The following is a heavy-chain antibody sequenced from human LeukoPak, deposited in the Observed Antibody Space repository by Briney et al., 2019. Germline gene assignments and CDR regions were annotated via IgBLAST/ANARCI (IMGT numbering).Heavy chain of an antibody. J-gene: IGHJ4*02. D-gene: IGHD3-3*01. Sequence: ASVKVSCKASGYTFTSYGISWVRQAPGQGLEWMGWISAYNGNTNYAQKLRGRVTMTTDTSTSTAYMELRSLRSDDTAVYYCARDTLIGKNYDFWSGYYLEYYFDYWGQGTLVTVSS. CDR2: ISAYNGNT. CDR3: ARDTLIGKNYDFWSGYYLEYYFDY. CDR1: GYTFTSYG. V-gene: IGHV1-18*01.